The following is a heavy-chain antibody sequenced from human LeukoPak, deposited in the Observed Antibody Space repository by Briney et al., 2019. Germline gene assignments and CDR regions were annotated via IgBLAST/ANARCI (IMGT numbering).Heavy chain of an antibody. Sequence: GASVKVSCKVSGYTLTKLSMHWVRQAPGKGLEWKVGFDPEDGETIYAHTFQGRITITDDKSTNTAYLELNSLRAEDTDVYYFATDLVRVVRGSELYGMDVWGQGTTVTVSS. CDR3: ATDLVRVVRGSELYGMDV. D-gene: IGHD3-10*01. J-gene: IGHJ6*02. CDR1: GYTLTKLS. CDR2: FDPEDGET. V-gene: IGHV1-24*01.